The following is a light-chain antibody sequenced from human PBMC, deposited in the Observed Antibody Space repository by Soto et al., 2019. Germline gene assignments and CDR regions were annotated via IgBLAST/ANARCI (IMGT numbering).Light chain of an antibody. V-gene: IGLV2-23*02. CDR3: CSYAGGTLFYV. CDR1: SSNVGSYNR. CDR2: EVD. J-gene: IGLJ1*01. Sequence: QSALTQPASVSGSPGQSITISCTGTSSNVGSYNRVSWYEYHPGKAPKLLIYEVDKRPSGISNRFSGSKSGNTASLTISGLQTEDEADYYCCSYAGGTLFYVFGTGTQLTVL.